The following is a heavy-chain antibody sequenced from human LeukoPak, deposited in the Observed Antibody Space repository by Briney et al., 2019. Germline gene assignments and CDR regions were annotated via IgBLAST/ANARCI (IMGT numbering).Heavy chain of an antibody. D-gene: IGHD3-10*01. V-gene: IGHV3-20*04. CDR2: INWNGGST. CDR1: GFTFDDYG. J-gene: IGHJ4*02. CDR3: AKTKIRGSGSYHYFDY. Sequence: PGGSLRLSCAASGFTFDDYGMSWVRQAPGKGLEWVSGINWNGGSTGYADSVKGRFTISRDNAKNSLYLQMNSLRAEDTAVYYCAKTKIRGSGSYHYFDYWGQGTLVTVSS.